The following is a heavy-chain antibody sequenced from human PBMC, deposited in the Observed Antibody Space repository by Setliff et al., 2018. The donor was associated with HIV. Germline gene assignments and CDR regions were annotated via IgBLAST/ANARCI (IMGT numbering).Heavy chain of an antibody. Sequence: GASVKGSCKASGYTFINFYIYWVRQAPGQGLEWVGRISPNSGGTDYSQKFQGRVSMTRDTSTNTAYLDLTNLTSDDTAVYFCVKDGGPWGSGDWGQGTLVTVSS. CDR3: VKDGGPWGSGD. CDR1: GYTFINFY. V-gene: IGHV1-2*06. D-gene: IGHD7-27*01. CDR2: ISPNSGGT. J-gene: IGHJ4*02.